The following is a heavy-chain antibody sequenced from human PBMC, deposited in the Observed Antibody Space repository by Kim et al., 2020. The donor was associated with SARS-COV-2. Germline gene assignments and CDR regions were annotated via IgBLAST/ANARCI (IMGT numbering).Heavy chain of an antibody. J-gene: IGHJ4*02. D-gene: IGHD2-21*02. CDR2: ISSSGSTI. V-gene: IGHV3-11*01. CDR1: GFTFSDYY. Sequence: GGSLRLSCAASGFTFSDYYMSWIRQAPGKGLEWVSYISSSGSTIYYADSVKGRFTISRDNAKNSLYLQMNSLRAEDTAVYYCARDRGPSNSKRYCGGDCYSAIDYWGQGTLVTVSS. CDR3: ARDRGPSNSKRYCGGDCYSAIDY.